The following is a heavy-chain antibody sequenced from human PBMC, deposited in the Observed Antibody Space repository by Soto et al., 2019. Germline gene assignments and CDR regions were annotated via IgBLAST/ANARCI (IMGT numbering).Heavy chain of an antibody. V-gene: IGHV4-59*01. CDR2: IYYSGST. D-gene: IGHD2-2*01. Sequence: QVQLQESGPGLAKPSETLSLTCTVSGGSISSYYWSWIRQPPGKGLEWMGYIYYSGSTNYTPSLKSRVTISVDTSKKQSSLKLSSGTAADTAVYYCARGSAAIMVDWGQGTLVTVSS. J-gene: IGHJ4*02. CDR1: GGSISSYY. CDR3: ARGSAAIMVD.